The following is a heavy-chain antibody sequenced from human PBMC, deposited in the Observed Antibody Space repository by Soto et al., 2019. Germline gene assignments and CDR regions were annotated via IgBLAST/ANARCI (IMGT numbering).Heavy chain of an antibody. Sequence: QVQQLESGPGLVKPWDTLSLTCTVSGAYVRDFYWSWIRQPAGKGLEWIGRITVNGITQYTPSFRSRVTMSMDTSRNQFSLNLPSATAADTALYYCAIESGENWTYEAHWGQGTLVTVSS. CDR1: GAYVRDFY. CDR2: ITVNGIT. D-gene: IGHD1-7*01. J-gene: IGHJ1*01. CDR3: AIESGENWTYEAH. V-gene: IGHV4-4*07.